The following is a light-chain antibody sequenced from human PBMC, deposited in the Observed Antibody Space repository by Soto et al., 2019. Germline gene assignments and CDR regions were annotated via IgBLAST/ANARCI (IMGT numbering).Light chain of an antibody. CDR3: QQYNNWTTGT. CDR2: GAS. V-gene: IGKV3-15*01. J-gene: IGKJ1*01. CDR1: QSMSNW. Sequence: MTQSPSTLPASVGDRVTITGRASQSMSNWLAWYQQNPGQAPRLLIYGASTRSTTIPAGFSGSGSGTELTLTISSLQSEDFAVYYCQQYNNWTTGTFGQGTKVDIK.